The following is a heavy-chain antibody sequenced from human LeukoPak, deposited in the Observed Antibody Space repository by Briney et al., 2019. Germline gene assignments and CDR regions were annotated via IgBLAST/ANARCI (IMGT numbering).Heavy chain of an antibody. CDR2: IYSGGST. CDR1: GFTVSSNY. D-gene: IGHD5-12*01. V-gene: IGHV3-53*01. J-gene: IGHJ4*02. CDR3: ARKEDIVATDPRDY. Sequence: GGSLRLSCAASGFTVSSNYMSRVRQAPGKGLEWVSVIYSGGSTYYADSVKGRFTISRDNSKNTLYLQMNSLRAEDTAVYYCARKEDIVATDPRDYWGQGTLVTVSS.